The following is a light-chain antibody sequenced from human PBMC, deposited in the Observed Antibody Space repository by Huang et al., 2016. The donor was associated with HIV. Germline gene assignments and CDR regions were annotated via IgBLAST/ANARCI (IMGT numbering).Light chain of an antibody. CDR3: QQRSNWGGA. CDR1: QSVSRY. Sequence: EIVLTQSPATLALSPGERASLSCRASQSVSRYVAWYHQKPGQAPRLLIYDASYRASCIPARVSGSGSGTDFTLTISSLEPEDSGVFYCQQRSNWGGAFGPGTKVEI. J-gene: IGKJ3*01. V-gene: IGKV3-11*01. CDR2: DAS.